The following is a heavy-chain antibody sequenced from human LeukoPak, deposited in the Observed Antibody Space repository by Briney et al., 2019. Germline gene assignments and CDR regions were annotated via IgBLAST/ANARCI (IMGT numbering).Heavy chain of an antibody. D-gene: IGHD3-3*01. V-gene: IGHV3-74*01. CDR2: INNDGSST. CDR3: ASVVGGYYPPVEAFDI. J-gene: IGHJ3*02. Sequence: VHPGGSLRLSCAASGFTFSSCWMHWVRQAPGKGLVWVSRINNDGSSTSYADSVKGRFTISRDNAKNTLYLAMNSLRDEDTAVYYCASVVGGYYPPVEAFDIWGQGTMVTVSS. CDR1: GFTFSSCW.